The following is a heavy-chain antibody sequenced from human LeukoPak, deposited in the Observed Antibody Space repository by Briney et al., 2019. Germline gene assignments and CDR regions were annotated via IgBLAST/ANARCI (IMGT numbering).Heavy chain of an antibody. V-gene: IGHV3-33*01. D-gene: IGHD7-27*01. J-gene: IGHJ4*02. CDR3: ARDSANWSYFDY. CDR1: GLTFSSYG. CDR2: IWYDGSNK. Sequence: GGSLRLSCAASGLTFSSYGMHWVRQAPGKGLDWVAVIWYDGSNKYYADSVKGRFTISRDNSKNTLYLQMNSLRAEDTAVYYCARDSANWSYFDYWGQGTLVTVFS.